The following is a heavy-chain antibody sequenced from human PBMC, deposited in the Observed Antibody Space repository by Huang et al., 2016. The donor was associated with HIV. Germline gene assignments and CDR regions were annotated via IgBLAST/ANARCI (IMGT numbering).Heavy chain of an antibody. D-gene: IGHD2-15*01. J-gene: IGHJ4*02. CDR2: RNPNSGNT. CDR3: ATLPPVNYGRSGGRVRDY. CDR1: GYTFSNYD. V-gene: IGHV1-8*01. Sequence: QVQLVQSGAEVKKPGASVKVSCKASGYTFSNYDINWVRQSPGQGLEWMGWRNPNSGNTGHARKFQGRVTMTRSTSISTAYMELSRLRFEDTAVYYCATLPPVNYGRSGGRVRDYWGQGSLVTVSS.